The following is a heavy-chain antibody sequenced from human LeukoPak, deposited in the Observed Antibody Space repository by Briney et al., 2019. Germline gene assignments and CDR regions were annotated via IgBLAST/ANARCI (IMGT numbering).Heavy chain of an antibody. CDR2: ITCDGGKI. D-gene: IGHD1-26*01. J-gene: IGHJ3*02. V-gene: IGHV3-9*01. CDR1: GFTFSSYA. Sequence: GGSLRLSCAAPGFTFSSYAMNWVRKAPGKGLEWVPVITCDGGKIGYADSVKGRFTISRDNAKNSMYLQMNSLRAEDTALYYCAKDGGSYNLYAFNIWGQGAMVTVSS. CDR3: AKDGGSYNLYAFNI.